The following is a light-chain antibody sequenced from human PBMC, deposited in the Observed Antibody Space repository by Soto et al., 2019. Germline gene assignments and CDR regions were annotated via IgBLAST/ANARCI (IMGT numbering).Light chain of an antibody. V-gene: IGKV3-20*01. J-gene: IGKJ1*01. CDR1: QSLRSRY. CDR2: GVS. Sequence: DTELTQSPGTLSLSPGEGATLSCRASQSLRSRYLAWYQQKPGQAPRLLIYGVSTRATGIPDRFSGSGSGTDFTLTISRLEPEDFAVYYCQQYDTSPRTFGQGTKVDIK. CDR3: QQYDTSPRT.